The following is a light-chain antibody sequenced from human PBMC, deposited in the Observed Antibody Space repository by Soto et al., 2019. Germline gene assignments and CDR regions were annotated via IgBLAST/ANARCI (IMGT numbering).Light chain of an antibody. J-gene: IGKJ5*01. V-gene: IGKV3-20*01. CDR3: QQYGSSPRIT. CDR1: QSVSSSY. Sequence: EIVLTQSPGTLSWSPGERATLSCRASQSVSSSYLAWYQQKPGQAPRLLIYGASSRATGIPDRFSGSGSGTDFTLTISRLEPEDFAVYYCQQYGSSPRITFGQGTRLEI. CDR2: GAS.